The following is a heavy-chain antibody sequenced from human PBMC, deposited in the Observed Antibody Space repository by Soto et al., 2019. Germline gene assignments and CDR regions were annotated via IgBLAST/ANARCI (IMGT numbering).Heavy chain of an antibody. J-gene: IGHJ4*02. D-gene: IGHD3-16*02. CDR1: GGSISRSTYY. CDR3: AIIWGSYRYIDY. CDR2: FYYSGGT. Sequence: SETLSLTCTVSGGSISRSTYYWGWIRQPPGKGLEWIGSFYYSGGTHYNPSLKSRVTISVDTSKNQFSLNLSSVTAADTAVYYCAIIWGSYRYIDYWGPGTLVTVSS. V-gene: IGHV4-39*01.